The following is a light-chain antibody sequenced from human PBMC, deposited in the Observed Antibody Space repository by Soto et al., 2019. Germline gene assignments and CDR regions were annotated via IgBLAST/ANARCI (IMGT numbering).Light chain of an antibody. CDR1: QSVLYSSNSRNY. CDR2: WAS. Sequence: DIVMTQSPDSLAVSLGERVTINCKSSQSVLYSSNSRNYLAWYQHKPGQPPRLLIYWASTRESGVPDRFSGSGSGTHFTLTISSLQAEDVAVYFCQQYYSTPYTFGQGTKLEIK. V-gene: IGKV4-1*01. CDR3: QQYYSTPYT. J-gene: IGKJ2*01.